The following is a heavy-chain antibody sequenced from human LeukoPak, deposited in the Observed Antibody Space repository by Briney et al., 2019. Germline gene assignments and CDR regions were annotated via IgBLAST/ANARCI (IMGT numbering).Heavy chain of an antibody. CDR2: IRSRTAGGTT. Sequence: PGGSLRLSCVVSGFTFDNAWMSWVRQAPGKGLEWVGRIRSRTAGGTTDYGAPVKGRFTISRDDSKNTVYLQMNNLKMEDTAIYYCSTGGGTGDYWGQGTLVTVSS. D-gene: IGHD1-1*01. CDR3: STGGGTGDY. CDR1: GFTFDNAW. J-gene: IGHJ4*02. V-gene: IGHV3-15*01.